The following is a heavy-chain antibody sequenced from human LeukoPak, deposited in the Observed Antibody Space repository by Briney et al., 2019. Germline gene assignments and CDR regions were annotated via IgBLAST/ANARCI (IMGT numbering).Heavy chain of an antibody. CDR1: GFTFSTYW. Sequence: PGGSLRLSCAASGFTFSTYWMSWVRQAPGKGLEWVANIKQDGSAKYYVDSVKGRFTISRDNAKNSLYLQMNSLRAEDTAVYYCTGNYYGSGSYADFDYWGQGTLVTVSS. J-gene: IGHJ4*02. CDR2: IKQDGSAK. CDR3: TGNYYGSGSYADFDY. D-gene: IGHD3-10*01. V-gene: IGHV3-7*03.